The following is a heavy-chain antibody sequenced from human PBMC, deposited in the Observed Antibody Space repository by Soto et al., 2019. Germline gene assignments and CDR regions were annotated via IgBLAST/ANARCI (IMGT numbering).Heavy chain of an antibody. Sequence: SVKVSCRASGDTCNIYGITGVRQSPVQGLEWMGGIIPKFGITNYAQKFQGRVTITADESTSTAYMELSSLRSEDTAVYYCAREGDNWFDPWAQGTLVTVSS. CDR2: IIPKFGIT. CDR3: AREGDNWFDP. V-gene: IGHV1-69*13. J-gene: IGHJ5*02. CDR1: GDTCNIYG.